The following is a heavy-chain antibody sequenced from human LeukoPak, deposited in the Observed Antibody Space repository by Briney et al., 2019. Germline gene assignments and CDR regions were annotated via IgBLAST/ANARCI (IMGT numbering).Heavy chain of an antibody. CDR1: GYTFTDFG. CDR2: TSAYNGNT. CDR3: ARDLGETPRGIFFDY. Sequence: ASVKVSCKASGYTFTDFGISWVRQAPGQGLEWMGWTSAYNGNTNYVQKFQGRVTITTDTSTSTAYMELRSLRSDDTAVFYCARDLGETPRGIFFDYWGQGTLVTVSS. V-gene: IGHV1-18*01. J-gene: IGHJ4*02. D-gene: IGHD3-3*02.